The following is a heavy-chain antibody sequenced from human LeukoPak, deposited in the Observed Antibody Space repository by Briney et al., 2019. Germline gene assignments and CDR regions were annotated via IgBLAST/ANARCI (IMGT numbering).Heavy chain of an antibody. CDR1: GGSISSYY. CDR3: ARGLRGYCSSTSCGPYAFDI. Sequence: SETLSLTCTVSGGSISSYYWSWIPQRPGEGLEWVGDIYYSGGTNYNPSLKSRVTISVDTSKNQFSPKLSSVTAADTAVYYCARGLRGYCSSTSCGPYAFDIWGQGTMVTVSS. CDR2: IYYSGGT. D-gene: IGHD2-2*01. J-gene: IGHJ3*02. V-gene: IGHV4-59*01.